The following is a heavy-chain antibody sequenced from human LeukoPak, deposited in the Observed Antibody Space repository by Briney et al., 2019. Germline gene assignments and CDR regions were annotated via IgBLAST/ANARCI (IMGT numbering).Heavy chain of an antibody. CDR1: GFTFNSFG. CDR3: ATDHGFHYGAYFDY. Sequence: PGRSLRLSCAASGFTFNSFGMHWVRQAPGKGLEWVAVISYDGSNKYSADSVKGRFTTSRDNSKNTLYLQMNSLRPEDTAVYYCATDHGFHYGAYFDYWGQGTLVTVSS. D-gene: IGHD4-17*01. J-gene: IGHJ4*02. V-gene: IGHV3-30*03. CDR2: ISYDGSNK.